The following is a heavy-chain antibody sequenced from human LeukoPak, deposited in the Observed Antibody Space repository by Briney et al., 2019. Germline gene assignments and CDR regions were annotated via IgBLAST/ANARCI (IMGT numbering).Heavy chain of an antibody. CDR1: GFTFSSYA. V-gene: IGHV3-30-3*01. Sequence: PGGSLRLSCAASGFTFSSYAMHWVRQAPGKGLEWVAVISYDGSNKYYADSVKGRFTISRDNSKNTLYLQMNSLRAEDTAVYYCARAPLLRYFDAGGKLRVDFDYWGQGTLVTVSS. CDR3: ARAPLLRYFDAGGKLRVDFDY. CDR2: ISYDGSNK. J-gene: IGHJ4*02. D-gene: IGHD3-9*01.